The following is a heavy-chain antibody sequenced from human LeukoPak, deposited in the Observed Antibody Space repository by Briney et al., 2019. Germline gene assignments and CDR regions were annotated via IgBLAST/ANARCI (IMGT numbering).Heavy chain of an antibody. CDR1: GGTFSSYA. CDR2: IIPIFGTA. J-gene: IGHJ4*02. Sequence: SVKVSCKASGGTFSSYAISWVRQAPGQGLEWMGGIIPIFGTANYAQKFQGRVTITTDESTSTAYMGLSSLRSEDTAVYYCAIRWIVATRGFDYWGQGTLVTVSS. D-gene: IGHD5-12*01. CDR3: AIRWIVATRGFDY. V-gene: IGHV1-69*05.